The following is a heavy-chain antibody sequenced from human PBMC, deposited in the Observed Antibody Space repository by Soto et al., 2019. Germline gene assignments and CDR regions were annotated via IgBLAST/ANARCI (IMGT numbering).Heavy chain of an antibody. CDR1: GGTFSSYA. Sequence: QVQLVQSGAEVEKPGSSVKVSCKASGGTFSSYAISWVRQAPGQGLEWMGGIIPIFGTANYAQKFQGRVTITADESTSTAYMELSSLRSEDTAVYYCARGPIVVVVAATGGYFQHWGQGTLVTVSS. V-gene: IGHV1-69*01. J-gene: IGHJ1*01. CDR2: IIPIFGTA. CDR3: ARGPIVVVVAATGGYFQH. D-gene: IGHD2-15*01.